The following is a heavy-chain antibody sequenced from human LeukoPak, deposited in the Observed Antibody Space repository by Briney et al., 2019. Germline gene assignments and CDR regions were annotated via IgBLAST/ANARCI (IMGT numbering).Heavy chain of an antibody. CDR2: IGGSGSTT. V-gene: IGHV3-23*01. D-gene: IGHD3-10*01. Sequence: QPGGSLRLSCAASGFTFSSFAMSWVRQPPGKGLEWVSGIGGSGSTTYYADSVKGRFTISRDNSKNTLYLQMNRLRAEDTAVYYCARGGIYGSDQWDYWGQGTLVTVSS. J-gene: IGHJ4*02. CDR1: GFTFSSFA. CDR3: ARGGIYGSDQWDY.